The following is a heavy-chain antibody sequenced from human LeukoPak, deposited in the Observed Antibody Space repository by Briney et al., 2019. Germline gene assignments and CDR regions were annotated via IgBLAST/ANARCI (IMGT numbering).Heavy chain of an antibody. CDR1: GYTFTSYG. V-gene: IGHV1-18*01. CDR3: ARDLYYDFWSGYSYYYYYYMDV. D-gene: IGHD3-3*01. Sequence: GASVKVSCKASGYTFTSYGISWVRQAPGQGLEWMGWISAYNGNTNYAQKLQGRVTMTTDTSTSTAYMELRSLRSDDTAVYYCARDLYYDFWSGYSYYYYYYMDVWGKGTTVTVSS. J-gene: IGHJ6*03. CDR2: ISAYNGNT.